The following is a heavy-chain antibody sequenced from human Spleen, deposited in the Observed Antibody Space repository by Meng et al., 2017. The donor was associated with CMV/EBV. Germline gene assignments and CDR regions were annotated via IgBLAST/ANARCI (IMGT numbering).Heavy chain of an antibody. Sequence: FSGFSRSSTGVNVAWLRQPPGKAPEWLAVIYWDDEKRYSPSLRSRLTVTKDTSRNQVVLKMTNMNPLDSATYYCARRGVCGGDCYFDYWGRGLLVTVSS. CDR1: GFSRSSTGVN. D-gene: IGHD2-21*02. J-gene: IGHJ4*02. V-gene: IGHV2-5*02. CDR3: ARRGVCGGDCYFDY. CDR2: IYWDDEK.